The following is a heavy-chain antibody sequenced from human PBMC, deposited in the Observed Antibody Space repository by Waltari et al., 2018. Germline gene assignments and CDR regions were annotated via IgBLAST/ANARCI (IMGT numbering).Heavy chain of an antibody. V-gene: IGHV4-61*02. D-gene: IGHD3-3*01. Sequence: QVQLQESGPGLVKPSQTLSLTCTVSGGSISSGSYYWSWIRQPAGKGLEWIGRIYTSGSTNSSPSLRSRVTIAVDTSKNQFSLKLSSVTAADTAVYYCARAPGITIFGVVPAAAFDIWGQGTMVTVSS. CDR2: IYTSGST. CDR3: ARAPGITIFGVVPAAAFDI. J-gene: IGHJ3*02. CDR1: GGSISSGSYY.